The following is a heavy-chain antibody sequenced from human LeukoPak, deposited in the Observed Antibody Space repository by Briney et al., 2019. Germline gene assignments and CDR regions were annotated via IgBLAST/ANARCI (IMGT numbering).Heavy chain of an antibody. D-gene: IGHD4-23*01. CDR2: IYYSGST. CDR1: GGSISSYY. Sequence: PSETLSLTCTVSGGSISSYYWSWIRQPPGKGLEWIGYIYYSGSTNYNPSLKSRVTISVDTSKNQFSLKLSSVTAADTAVYYCARDRVVTPWISGAFDIWGQGTMVTVSS. V-gene: IGHV4-59*01. CDR3: ARDRVVTPWISGAFDI. J-gene: IGHJ3*02.